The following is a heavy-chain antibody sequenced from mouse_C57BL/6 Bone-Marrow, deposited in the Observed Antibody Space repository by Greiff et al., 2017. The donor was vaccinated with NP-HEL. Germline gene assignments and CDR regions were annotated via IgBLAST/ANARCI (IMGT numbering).Heavy chain of an antibody. J-gene: IGHJ4*01. CDR3: TSHYYGSSSYAMDY. CDR2: IDPENGDT. D-gene: IGHD1-1*01. Sequence: VQLQQSGAELVRPGASVKLSCTASGFNIKDDYMHWVKQRPEQGLEWIGWIDPENGDTEYAPKFQGKATLTADTSSNTAYLQLSSLTSEDTAVYYCTSHYYGSSSYAMDYWGQGTSVTVSS. CDR1: GFNIKDDY. V-gene: IGHV14-4*01.